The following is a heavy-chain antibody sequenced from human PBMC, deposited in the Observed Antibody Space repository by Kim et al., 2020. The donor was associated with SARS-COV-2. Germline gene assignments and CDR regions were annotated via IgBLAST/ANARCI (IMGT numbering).Heavy chain of an antibody. J-gene: IGHJ4*02. V-gene: IGHV1-46*01. Sequence: TSNAQKFKGRVTMTRDTSTSTVYMELSSLRSEDTAVYYCARVPDGDYGSYWGQGTLVTVSS. CDR2: T. CDR3: ARVPDGDYGSY. D-gene: IGHD4-17*01.